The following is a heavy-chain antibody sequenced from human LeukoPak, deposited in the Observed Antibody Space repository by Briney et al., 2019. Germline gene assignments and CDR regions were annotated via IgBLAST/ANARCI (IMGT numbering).Heavy chain of an antibody. Sequence: PSETLSLTCTVSGGSISSYYWSWIRQPAGKGLEWIGRIYTSGSTNYNPSLKSRVTMSVDTSKNQFSLKLSSVTAADTAVYYCARGHYDFWSGPESYYYYYMDAWGKGATVTVSS. V-gene: IGHV4-4*07. D-gene: IGHD3-3*01. CDR2: IYTSGST. J-gene: IGHJ6*03. CDR1: GGSISSYY. CDR3: ARGHYDFWSGPESYYYYYMDA.